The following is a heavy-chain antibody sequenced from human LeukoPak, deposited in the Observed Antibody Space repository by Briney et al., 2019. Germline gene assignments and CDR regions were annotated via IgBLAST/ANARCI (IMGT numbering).Heavy chain of an antibody. Sequence: GGSLRLSCAASGFTFSSYGMPWVRQAPGKGLEWVAVISYDGSNKYYADSVKGRSTISRDNAKNSLYLQMNSLRAEDTALYYCAKDTHSSPPYYFDYWGQGTLVTVSS. CDR2: ISYDGSNK. J-gene: IGHJ4*02. CDR3: AKDTHSSPPYYFDY. CDR1: GFTFSSYG. V-gene: IGHV3-30*18. D-gene: IGHD3-22*01.